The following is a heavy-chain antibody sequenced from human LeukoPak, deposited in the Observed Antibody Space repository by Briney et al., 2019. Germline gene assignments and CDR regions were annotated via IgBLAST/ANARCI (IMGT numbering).Heavy chain of an antibody. CDR3: ARRGDTAMVNLDY. V-gene: IGHV1-3*01. J-gene: IGHJ4*02. Sequence: ASVKVSCKASGYTFTSYAMHWVRQAPGQRLEWMGWINAGNGNTKYSQKFQGRVTITRDTSASTAYMELCSLRSEDTAVYYCARRGDTAMVNLDYWGQGTLVTVSS. CDR1: GYTFTSYA. CDR2: INAGNGNT. D-gene: IGHD5-18*01.